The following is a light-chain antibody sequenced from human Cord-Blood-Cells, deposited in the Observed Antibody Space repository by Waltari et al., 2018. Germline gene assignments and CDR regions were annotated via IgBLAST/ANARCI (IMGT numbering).Light chain of an antibody. J-gene: IGKJ1*01. CDR1: QSVSSSY. CDR2: GAS. CDR3: QQHGSSPQT. V-gene: IGKV3-20*01. Sequence: EIVLTQSPGTLYLSPGERATLSCRASQSVSSSYLAWYQQKPGPAPRPLIYGASSRATGIPDRFSGSGSGTDFTLTISRLEPEDFAVYYCQQHGSSPQTFGQGTKVEIK.